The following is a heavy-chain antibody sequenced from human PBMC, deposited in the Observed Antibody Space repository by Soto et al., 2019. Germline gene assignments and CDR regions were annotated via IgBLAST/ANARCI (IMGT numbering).Heavy chain of an antibody. D-gene: IGHD6-19*01. CDR1: GFTFSSYV. Sequence: EVQLLESGGGLVQPGGSLRLSCAASGFTFSSYVMSWVRQAPGKGLEWVSAISGSGGSTYYADSVKGRFTISRDNSKNTLYLQMNSLRAEDTAVYYCAKEYSSGWYRGGNIDYWGQGTLVTVSS. CDR2: ISGSGGST. CDR3: AKEYSSGWYRGGNIDY. J-gene: IGHJ4*02. V-gene: IGHV3-23*01.